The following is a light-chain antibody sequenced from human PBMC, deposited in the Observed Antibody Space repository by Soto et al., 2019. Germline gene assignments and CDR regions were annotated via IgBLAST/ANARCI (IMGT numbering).Light chain of an antibody. V-gene: IGKV3-11*01. CDR2: DAY. CDR1: QSFRGL. CDR3: QQRHMWPIT. J-gene: IGKJ5*01. Sequence: VLTQSPFTLSLSPGARAHFSCRASQSFRGLFAWYHQKPGQAPRLLIYDAYNRATGIPPRFSGSGSGTDFTLTISSLEPEDSAVYYCQQRHMWPITFGQGTRLEIK.